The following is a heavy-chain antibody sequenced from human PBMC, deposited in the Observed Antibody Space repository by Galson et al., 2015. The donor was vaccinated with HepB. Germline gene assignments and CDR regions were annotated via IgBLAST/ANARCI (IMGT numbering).Heavy chain of an antibody. CDR2: INPYSGVT. Sequence: SVKVSCKASGYTFNGFYIHWVRQAPGQGLEWMGRINPYSGVTNYTQKFQGRVTMTRDTSIRTAYLGLTSLRSDDTAVYYCARGTYSGDYSPDYWGQGTLVTVSS. J-gene: IGHJ4*02. CDR1: GYTFNGFY. V-gene: IGHV1-2*06. D-gene: IGHD1-26*01. CDR3: ARGTYSGDYSPDY.